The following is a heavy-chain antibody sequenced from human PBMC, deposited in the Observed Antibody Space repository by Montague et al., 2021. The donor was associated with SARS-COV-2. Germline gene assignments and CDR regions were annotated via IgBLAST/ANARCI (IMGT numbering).Heavy chain of an antibody. Sequence: SETLSLTRTVSGDSISSTYCWSWIRQPAGKGLEWIGRIYISGSTXCNPPLKSRVTMSIDTSKNQFSLKLNSLTAADTAVYYCARGQQLDLDYWGQGTLVTVSS. D-gene: IGHD6-13*01. J-gene: IGHJ4*02. V-gene: IGHV4-4*07. CDR3: ARGQQLDLDY. CDR1: GDSISSTYC. CDR2: IYISGST.